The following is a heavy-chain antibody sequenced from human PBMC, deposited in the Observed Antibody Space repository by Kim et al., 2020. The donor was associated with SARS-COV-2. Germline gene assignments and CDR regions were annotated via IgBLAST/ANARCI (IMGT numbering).Heavy chain of an antibody. J-gene: IGHJ4*02. Sequence: YNPSLKSRLPISVDPSKNQFSLKLSSVTAADTAVYYCASARGVIPRHFDYWGQGTLVTVSS. CDR3: ASARGVIPRHFDY. D-gene: IGHD3-10*01. V-gene: IGHV4-34*01.